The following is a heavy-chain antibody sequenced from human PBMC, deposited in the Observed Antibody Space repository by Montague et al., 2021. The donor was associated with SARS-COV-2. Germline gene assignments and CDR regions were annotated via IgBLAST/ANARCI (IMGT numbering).Heavy chain of an antibody. J-gene: IGHJ5*02. Sequence: SETLSLTCTVSGDSMRSSYWNWIRQPPGKGLEYIGYTYYSGVANYNPSLETRVIISVGPAKNQFSLKMSSVTAADTAVYYCAREDRWNWFDPWGQGTLVIVSS. CDR2: TYYSGVA. CDR3: AREDRWNWFDP. V-gene: IGHV4-59*12. D-gene: IGHD5-24*01. CDR1: GDSMRSSY.